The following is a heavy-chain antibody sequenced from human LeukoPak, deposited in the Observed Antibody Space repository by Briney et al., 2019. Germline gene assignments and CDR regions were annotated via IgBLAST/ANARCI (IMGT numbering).Heavy chain of an antibody. V-gene: IGHV3-21*01. CDR2: ISSSSSYI. CDR1: GFTFSSYS. D-gene: IGHD3-3*01. CDR3: ARGPGFWSGYYSGYYGMDV. J-gene: IGHJ6*02. Sequence: NSGGSLRLSCAASGFTFSSYSMNWVRQAPGKGLEWVSSISSSSSYIYYADSVKGRFTISRDNAKNSLYLQMNSLRAEDTAVYYCARGPGFWSGYYSGYYGMDVWGQGTTVTVSS.